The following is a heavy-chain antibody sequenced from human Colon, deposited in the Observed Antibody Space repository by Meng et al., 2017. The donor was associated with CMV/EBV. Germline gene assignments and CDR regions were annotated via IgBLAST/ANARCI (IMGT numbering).Heavy chain of an antibody. Sequence: EVLQGGSGGGLVQPGASLRLSCASSGFTFSSKWMHWVRQGPGKGLVWVSRINTDGSTTYYADSVKGRFTISRDNAKNTLYLQMNSLRAEDTAVYYCASRDYWGQGTLVTVSS. CDR3: ASRDY. CDR1: GFTFSSKW. CDR2: INTDGSTT. J-gene: IGHJ4*02. V-gene: IGHV3-74*01.